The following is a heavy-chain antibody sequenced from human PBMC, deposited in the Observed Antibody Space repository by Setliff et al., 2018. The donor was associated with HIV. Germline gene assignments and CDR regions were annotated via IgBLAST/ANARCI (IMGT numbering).Heavy chain of an antibody. V-gene: IGHV4-34*01. CDR1: GGSFSGYY. CDR2: INHSGST. Sequence: PSETLSLTCAVYGGSFSGYYWSWIRQPPGKGLEWIGEINHSGSTNYNPSLKSRVTISVDTSKNQFSLKLSSVTAADTAVYYCARFLVAAAGTGFDPWGQGILVTVSS. CDR3: ARFLVAAAGTGFDP. J-gene: IGHJ5*02. D-gene: IGHD6-13*01.